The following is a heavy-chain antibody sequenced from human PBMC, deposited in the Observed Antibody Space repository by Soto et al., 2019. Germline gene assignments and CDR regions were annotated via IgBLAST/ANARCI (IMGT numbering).Heavy chain of an antibody. CDR2: INSRGDNT. CDR3: GNGLENHYNYDY. CDR1: GFTFSNHV. D-gene: IGHD3-16*01. J-gene: IGHJ4*02. Sequence: EVQLLESGGGLVQPGGSLRLSCAASGFTFSNHVMSWVRQAPGKGPEWVSSINSRGDNTYYAGSVRGRFTISRDNSKSTLYLQMNSPRAEDTAVYYCGNGLENHYNYDYWGQGTLVTVSS. V-gene: IGHV3-23*01.